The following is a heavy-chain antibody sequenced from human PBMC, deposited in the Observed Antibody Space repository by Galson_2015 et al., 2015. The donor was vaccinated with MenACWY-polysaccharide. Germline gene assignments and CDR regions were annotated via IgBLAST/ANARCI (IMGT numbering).Heavy chain of an antibody. Sequence: SWIRQPPGKGLEWIAYIHSTGSTNYSPSLKSRVTISVDTSKNQFYLYLNSLTAADTAVYYCAKFSAYSGTYAHYLDYWGQGTLVTVSS. D-gene: IGHD3-16*01. CDR2: IHSTGST. CDR3: AKFSAYSGTYAHYLDY. V-gene: IGHV4-59*01. J-gene: IGHJ4*02.